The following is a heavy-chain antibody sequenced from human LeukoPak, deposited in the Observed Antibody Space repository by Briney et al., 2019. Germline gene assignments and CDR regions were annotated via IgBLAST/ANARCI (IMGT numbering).Heavy chain of an antibody. CDR3: TRVLTTDRGWYTFEF. J-gene: IGHJ4*02. Sequence: TGGSLRLSCEGSGFTFSDHHMDWVRQAPGMGLEGVGRGPARNKPNSCSTQYATSVRGRFTISRDDSKNSLYLQISSLTTEDTAMYYCTRVLTTDRGWYTFEFWGQGVLVTVSS. CDR1: GFTFSDHH. V-gene: IGHV3-72*01. D-gene: IGHD6-19*01. CDR2: ARNKPNSCST.